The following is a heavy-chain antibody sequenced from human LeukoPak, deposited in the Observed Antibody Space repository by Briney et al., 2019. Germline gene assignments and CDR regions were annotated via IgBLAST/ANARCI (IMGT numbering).Heavy chain of an antibody. CDR1: GYTFTSYA. D-gene: IGHD2-15*01. J-gene: IGHJ6*03. CDR3: ARGSIRSGYCSGGSCYAGYYYYYMDV. Sequence: ASVKVSCKASGYTFTSYAMNWVRQAPGQGLEWMGWINTNTGNPTYAQGFTGRFVFSLDTSVSTAYLQISSLKAEDTAVYYCARGSIRSGYCSGGSCYAGYYYYYMDVWGKGTTVTVSS. V-gene: IGHV7-4-1*02. CDR2: INTNTGNP.